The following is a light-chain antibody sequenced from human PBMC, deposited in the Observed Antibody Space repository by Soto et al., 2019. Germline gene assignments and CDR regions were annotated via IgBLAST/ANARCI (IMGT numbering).Light chain of an antibody. Sequence: EIGLTQSPGTLSLSPGERATLSCRASQSVSSSYLAWYQQKPGQAPRLLIYGASSRATGIPDRISGSGSGTDFTLTISRLYPEDFAVYYCQQYGSSPLTFCQGTKVEIK. J-gene: IGKJ1*01. CDR1: QSVSSSY. CDR2: GAS. V-gene: IGKV3-20*01. CDR3: QQYGSSPLT.